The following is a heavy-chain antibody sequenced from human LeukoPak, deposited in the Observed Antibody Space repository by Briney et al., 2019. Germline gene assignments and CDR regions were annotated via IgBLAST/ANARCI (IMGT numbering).Heavy chain of an antibody. CDR1: GGSINNSY. J-gene: IGHJ4*02. V-gene: IGHV4-59*01. Sequence: PSKTLSLTCTVSGGSINNSYWTWIRQPPGKGLDWIGYISYNGSPNYNPALQSRVTISVDTSKNQFSLSLSSVTAADTAVYYCARGQTLVGALHFWGQGTLVTVSS. CDR3: ARGQTLVGALHF. CDR2: ISYNGSP. D-gene: IGHD1-26*01.